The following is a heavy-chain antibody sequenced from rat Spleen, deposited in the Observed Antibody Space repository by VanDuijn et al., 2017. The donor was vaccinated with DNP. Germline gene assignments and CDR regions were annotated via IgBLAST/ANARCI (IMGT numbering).Heavy chain of an antibody. CDR2: INMGSGGT. J-gene: IGHJ1*01. CDR1: GYTFNTYY. CDR3: ARRRLPYWYFDF. Sequence: QVQLQQSGAELAKPGSSVMISCKASGYTFNTYYIGWIKQTTGQGLEYIGYINMGSGGTNYNERFKGKATLTVDKSSSTAFMQLSSLTPDDSAVYYCARRRLPYWYFDFWGPGTMVTVSS. V-gene: IGHV1-43*01.